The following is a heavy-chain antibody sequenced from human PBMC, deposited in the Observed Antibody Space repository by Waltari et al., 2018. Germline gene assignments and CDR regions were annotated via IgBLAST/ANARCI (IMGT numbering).Heavy chain of an antibody. D-gene: IGHD6-13*01. CDR2: IWPDGSDK. CDR1: DFNHRPYG. J-gene: IGHJ4*02. V-gene: IGHV3-33*01. CDR3: ARGLVAAGGTWSMFSFDF. Sequence: QVQLVESGGGVVQPGRSLRLSCAASDFNHRPYGMHWVRRSPGKGLQWVAAIWPDGSDKYYADSVKGRFTISRDNSRNTLFLQMNSLSPEDTAVYYCARGLVAAGGTWSMFSFDFWGQGALVTVSS.